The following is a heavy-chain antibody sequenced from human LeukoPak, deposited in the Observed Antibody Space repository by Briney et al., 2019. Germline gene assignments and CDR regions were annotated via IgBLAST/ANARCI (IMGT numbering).Heavy chain of an antibody. V-gene: IGHV4-59*12. Sequence: SETLSLTCTVSGGSISSYYWSWIRQPPGKGLEWIGYIYYSGSTNYNPSLKSRVTISVDTSKNQFSLKLSSVTAADTAVYYCARGTTYYDILTGYYLDYWGQGTLVTVSS. D-gene: IGHD3-9*01. CDR1: GGSISSYY. J-gene: IGHJ4*02. CDR3: ARGTTYYDILTGYYLDY. CDR2: IYYSGST.